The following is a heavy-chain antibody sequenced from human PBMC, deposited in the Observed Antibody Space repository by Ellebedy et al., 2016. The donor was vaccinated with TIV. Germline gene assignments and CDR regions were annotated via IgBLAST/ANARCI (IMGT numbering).Heavy chain of an antibody. CDR3: ARLPGGDSSSYYFDY. V-gene: IGHV4-59*08. D-gene: IGHD3-22*01. CDR2: MSYTGST. J-gene: IGHJ4*02. Sequence: SETLSLTCNVSGDTTRSYFWGWIRQPPGKGLECIGYMSYTGSTTYNPSLRSRVTLSVDTSKNLFSLTLSSVTAADTAIYYCARLPGGDSSSYYFDYWGQGILVTVSS. CDR1: GDTTRSYF.